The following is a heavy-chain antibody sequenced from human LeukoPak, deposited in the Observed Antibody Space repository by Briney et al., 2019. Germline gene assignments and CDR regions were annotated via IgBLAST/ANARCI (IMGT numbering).Heavy chain of an antibody. CDR1: GDSISTSNSY. CDR2: IYYSGNT. CDR3: ARGRYSSR. D-gene: IGHD6-13*01. V-gene: IGHV4-39*01. J-gene: IGHJ4*02. Sequence: PSETLSLTCTVSGDSISTSNSYWGWIRQPPGKGLEWIGSIYYSGNTYYNASLKSRVTISVDTSKNQFSLKLSSVTAADTAVYYCARGRYSSRWGQGTLVTVSS.